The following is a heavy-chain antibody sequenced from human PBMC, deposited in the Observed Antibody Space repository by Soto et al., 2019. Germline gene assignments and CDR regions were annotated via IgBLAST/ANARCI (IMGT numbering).Heavy chain of an antibody. CDR3: AKDPSTGGADY. V-gene: IGHV3-23*01. CDR2: LSKDGANE. Sequence: GGALRLSCTASGFILSEYAMNWVRHTPGAGLEWVSTLSKDGANEHYVDSVKGRFTISRDDAKNTLYLQMNSLRAEDTAMYYCAKDPSTGGADYWGQGTQVTVSS. CDR1: GFILSEYA. D-gene: IGHD2-15*01. J-gene: IGHJ4*02.